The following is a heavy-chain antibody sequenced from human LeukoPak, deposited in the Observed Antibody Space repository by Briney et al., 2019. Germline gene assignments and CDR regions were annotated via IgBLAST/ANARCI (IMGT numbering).Heavy chain of an antibody. Sequence: GGSLRLSCAASGFTFSSYAMHWVRQAPGKGLEWVAVISYDGSNKYYADSVKGRFTISRDNSKNTLYLQMNSLRAEDTAVYYCARDLYDYVWGSCTFDYWGQGTLVTVSS. D-gene: IGHD3-16*01. CDR2: ISYDGSNK. J-gene: IGHJ4*02. V-gene: IGHV3-30*04. CDR1: GFTFSSYA. CDR3: ARDLYDYVWGSCTFDY.